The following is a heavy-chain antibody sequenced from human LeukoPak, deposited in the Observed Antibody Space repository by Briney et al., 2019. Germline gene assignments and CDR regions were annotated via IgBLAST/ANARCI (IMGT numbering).Heavy chain of an antibody. J-gene: IGHJ4*02. Sequence: ASVKVSCKASGYTFTSYYIHWVRQAPGQGLEWMGIINPSGGSTSYAQKFQGRVTMTRDTSTSTVYMELSSLRSEDTAVYYCARAPGEYSSGWRPFDYWGQGTLVTVSS. D-gene: IGHD6-19*01. V-gene: IGHV1-46*01. CDR2: INPSGGST. CDR3: ARAPGEYSSGWRPFDY. CDR1: GYTFTSYY.